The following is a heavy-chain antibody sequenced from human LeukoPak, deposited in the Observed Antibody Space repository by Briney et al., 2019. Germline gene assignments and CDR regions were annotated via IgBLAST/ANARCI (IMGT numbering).Heavy chain of an antibody. Sequence: SETLSLTCSVSGGSIISSSHYWGWIRQPPGKGLEWIGTTYHTGSAYYNPSLRSRVTISIDTSKNQFSLKLNSVTAADTAVYYCARHSWAIPVADHFDYWGQGTLVIVSS. CDR2: TYHTGSA. V-gene: IGHV4-39*01. D-gene: IGHD6-19*01. CDR1: GGSIISSSHY. CDR3: ARHSWAIPVADHFDY. J-gene: IGHJ4*02.